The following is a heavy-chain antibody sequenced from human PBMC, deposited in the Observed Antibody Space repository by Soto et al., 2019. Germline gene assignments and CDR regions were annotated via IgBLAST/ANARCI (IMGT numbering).Heavy chain of an antibody. V-gene: IGHV1-69*02. D-gene: IGHD3-9*01. CDR1: GGTFSSYT. CDR2: IIPILGIA. CDR3: AGFDWRYSDSYYFDY. Sequence: QVQLVQSGAEVKKPGSSVKVSCKASGGTFSSYTISWVRQAPGQGLEWMGRIIPILGIANYAQKFQGRVTITADKSTSTAYMELSSLRSEDTAVYYCAGFDWRYSDSYYFDYWGQGTLVTVSS. J-gene: IGHJ4*02.